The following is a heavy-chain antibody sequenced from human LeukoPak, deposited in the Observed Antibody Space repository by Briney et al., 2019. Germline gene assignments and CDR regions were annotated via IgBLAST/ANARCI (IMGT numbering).Heavy chain of an antibody. D-gene: IGHD3-22*01. J-gene: IGHJ5*02. CDR1: GGTFSSYA. CDR3: AQYSSGYHNWFDP. Sequence: ASVEVSCKASGGTFSSYAISWVRQAPGQGLEWMGGIIPIFGTANYAQKFQGRVTITTDESTSTAYMELSSLRSEDTAVYYCAQYSSGYHNWFDPWGQGTLVTVSS. V-gene: IGHV1-69*05. CDR2: IIPIFGTA.